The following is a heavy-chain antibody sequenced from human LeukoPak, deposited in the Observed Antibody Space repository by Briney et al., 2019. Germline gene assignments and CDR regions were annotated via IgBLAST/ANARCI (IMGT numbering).Heavy chain of an antibody. D-gene: IGHD3-10*01. J-gene: IGHJ6*03. CDR1: GFTVSSNY. V-gene: IGHV3-53*01. CDR2: IYSGGST. Sequence: GGSLRLSCAASGFTVSSNYMSWVRQAPGKGLEWVSVIYSGGSTYYADSVKGRFTISRDNSKNTLYLQMNSLRAEDTAVYYCARVSWFGELRYYYMDVWGKGTTVTVSS. CDR3: ARVSWFGELRYYYMDV.